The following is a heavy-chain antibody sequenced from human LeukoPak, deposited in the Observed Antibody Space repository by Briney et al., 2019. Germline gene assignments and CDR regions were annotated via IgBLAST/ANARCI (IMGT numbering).Heavy chain of an antibody. CDR2: IRSKANSYAT. V-gene: IGHV3-73*01. D-gene: IGHD3-3*01. J-gene: IGHJ6*03. CDR1: GFTFSGSA. Sequence: GGSLRLSCAASGFTFSGSAMHWVRQASGKGLEWVGRIRSKANSYATAYAASVKGRFTIPRDDSKNTAYLQMNSLKTEDTAVYYCTRPEGWSGYSTNYYMDVWGKGTTVTVSS. CDR3: TRPEGWSGYSTNYYMDV.